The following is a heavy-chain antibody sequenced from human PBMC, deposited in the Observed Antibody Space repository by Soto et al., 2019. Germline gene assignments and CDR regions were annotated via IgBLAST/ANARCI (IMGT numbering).Heavy chain of an antibody. CDR1: GYTFTSYG. J-gene: IGHJ4*02. CDR2: ISAYNGNT. V-gene: IGHV1-18*04. CDR3: ARLKYNYDFWSGSSLDY. D-gene: IGHD3-3*01. Sequence: ASVKVSCKASGYTFTSYGISWVRQAPGQGLEWMGWISAYNGNTNYAQKLQGRVTMTTDTSTSTAYMELRSLRSDDTAVYYCARLKYNYDFWSGSSLDYWRQGTLVTVSS.